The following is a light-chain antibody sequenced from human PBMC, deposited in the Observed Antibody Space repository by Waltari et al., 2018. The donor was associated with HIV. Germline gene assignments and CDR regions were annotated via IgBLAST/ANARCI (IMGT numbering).Light chain of an antibody. J-gene: IGKJ2*01. CDR1: QSISSY. CDR3: QQSYSFPYT. Sequence: DLQITQSPSSLSASVGHRVTITCRASQSISSYLHWYQLKPGKAPKFLIYAASSLPSGVPSRFSGSGSGTDFTLTISSLQPEDFATYYCQQSYSFPYTFGQGTKLDIK. V-gene: IGKV1-39*01. CDR2: AAS.